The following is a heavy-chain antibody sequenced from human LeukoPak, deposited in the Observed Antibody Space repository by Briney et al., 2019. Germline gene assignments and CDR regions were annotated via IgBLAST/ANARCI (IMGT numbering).Heavy chain of an antibody. V-gene: IGHV4-38-2*02. D-gene: IGHD2-21*02. Sequence: PSETLSLTCTVSGYSISSGFYWGWIRQPPGKGLECIGSIYHSGSTYYNPSLKSRVTISVDTSKNQFSLNLSSVTAADTAVYYCARGRGVCMFRAEDCYGLDYYFDYWGQGTLVTVSS. J-gene: IGHJ4*02. CDR3: ARGRGVCMFRAEDCYGLDYYFDY. CDR1: GYSISSGFY. CDR2: IYHSGST.